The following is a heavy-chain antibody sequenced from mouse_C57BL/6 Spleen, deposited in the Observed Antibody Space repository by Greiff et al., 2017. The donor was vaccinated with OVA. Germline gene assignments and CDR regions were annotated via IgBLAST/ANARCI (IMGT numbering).Heavy chain of an antibody. CDR1: GFTFSSYG. V-gene: IGHV5-6*01. J-gene: IGHJ2*01. Sequence: EVHLVESGGDLVKPGGSLKLSCAASGFTFSSYGMSWVRQTPDKRLEWVATISSGGSYTYYPDSVQGRFTISRDNAKNTLYLQMNSLKSKHTAMYYCASLISNAYYDFDYWGQGTTLTVSS. CDR3: ASLISNAYYDFDY. CDR2: ISSGGSYT. D-gene: IGHD2-3*01.